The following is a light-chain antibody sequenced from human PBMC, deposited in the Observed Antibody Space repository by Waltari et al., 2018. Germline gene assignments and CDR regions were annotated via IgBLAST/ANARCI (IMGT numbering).Light chain of an antibody. CDR1: RTVDIY. CDR2: DAS. Sequence: EIVLTQSPATLSLSPGERATLSCRASRTVDIYLAWYQQKPGQTPRLLIDDASNRASGVPPRFSGSGSGRDFTLTISSLEPEDFAVYYCQQRLSWPPLTFGGGTKVEIK. V-gene: IGKV3-11*02. CDR3: QQRLSWPPLT. J-gene: IGKJ4*01.